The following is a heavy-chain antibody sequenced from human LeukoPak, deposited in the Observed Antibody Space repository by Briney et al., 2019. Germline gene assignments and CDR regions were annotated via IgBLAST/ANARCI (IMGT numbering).Heavy chain of an antibody. V-gene: IGHV3-48*04. CDR1: GFTSSTYS. CDR2: ISISSTTI. J-gene: IGHJ4*02. D-gene: IGHD1-26*01. Sequence: GGSLRLSCAASGFTSSTYSMNWVRQAPGKGLEWLSYISISSTTIYYADSVKGRFTISRDDAKNSLYLEMNSLRAEDTAVYYCARDENESYLLSHWGQGTLVTVSS. CDR3: ARDENESYLLSH.